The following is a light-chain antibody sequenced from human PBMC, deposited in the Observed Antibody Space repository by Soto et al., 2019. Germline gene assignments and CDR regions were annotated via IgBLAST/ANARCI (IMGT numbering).Light chain of an antibody. J-gene: IGKJ5*01. CDR1: QSISSY. CDR2: AAS. CDR3: QQSYSTPPIT. V-gene: IGKV1-39*01. Sequence: PSSLSTSVGDRVTITCRASQSISSYLNWYQQKPGKAPKLLIYAASSLQSGVPSRFSGSGSGTDFTLTISSLQPEDFATYYCQQSYSTPPITFGQGTRLEIK.